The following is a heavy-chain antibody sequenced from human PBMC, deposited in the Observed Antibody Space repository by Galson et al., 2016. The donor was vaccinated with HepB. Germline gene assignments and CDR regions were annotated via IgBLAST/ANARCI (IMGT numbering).Heavy chain of an antibody. CDR1: GFTFSDYA. CDR2: ISYEGSKY. CDR3: ARAFLPLFYYYAMDV. V-gene: IGHV3-30-3*01. Sequence: SLRLSCAASGFTFSDYAMIWVRQAPGKGLEWVAVISYEGSKYYYGDSVKGRFTMSRDNSKNTVYLQMSSLRAEDTAVYYCARAFLPLFYYYAMDVWGQGTTVTVSS. J-gene: IGHJ6*01.